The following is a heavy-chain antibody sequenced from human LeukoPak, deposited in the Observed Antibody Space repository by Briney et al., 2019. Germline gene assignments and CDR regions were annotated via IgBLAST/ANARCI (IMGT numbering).Heavy chain of an antibody. CDR3: AKDIVVVPAAGLAYNY. D-gene: IGHD2-2*01. V-gene: IGHV3-23*01. CDR2: ISGSSGTT. CDR1: GLTFSNYA. J-gene: IGHJ4*02. Sequence: QAGGSLRLSCAASGLTFSNYAMSWVRQAPGKGLEWVSAISGSSGTTYYADAVKGRFTISRDNSKNSLYLQMNSLRAEDTAVYYCAKDIVVVPAAGLAYNYWGQGTLVTVSS.